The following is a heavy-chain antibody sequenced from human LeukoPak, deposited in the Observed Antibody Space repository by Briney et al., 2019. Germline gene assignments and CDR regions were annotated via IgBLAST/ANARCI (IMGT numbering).Heavy chain of an antibody. Sequence: PGRSLRLSCAASGFTFSSYGMHWVRQAPGKGLEWVAVISYDGSNKYYADSVKGRFTISRDNSKNTLYLQMNSLRAEDTAVYYCARDGGGGGSLCDYWGQGTLVTVSS. CDR3: ARDGGGGGSLCDY. CDR1: GFTFSSYG. V-gene: IGHV3-30*03. CDR2: ISYDGSNK. D-gene: IGHD2-15*01. J-gene: IGHJ4*02.